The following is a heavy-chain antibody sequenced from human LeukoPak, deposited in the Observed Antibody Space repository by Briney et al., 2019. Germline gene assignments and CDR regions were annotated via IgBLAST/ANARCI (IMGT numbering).Heavy chain of an antibody. D-gene: IGHD5-18*01. CDR3: ARGSVRWGYSYGMEIDY. CDR1: GYTFTSYG. CDR2: ISAYNGNT. J-gene: IGHJ4*02. Sequence: GASVKVSCKASGYTFTSYGISWVRQAPGQGLEWMGWISAYNGNTNYAQKLQGRVTMTTDTSTSTAYMELRSLRSDDTAVYYCARGSVRWGYSYGMEIDYWGQGTLVTVSS. V-gene: IGHV1-18*01.